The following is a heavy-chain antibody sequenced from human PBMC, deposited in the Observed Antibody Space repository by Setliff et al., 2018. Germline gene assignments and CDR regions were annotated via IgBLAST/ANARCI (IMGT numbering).Heavy chain of an antibody. CDR1: GFTFSAHY. Sequence: PGGSLRLSCAASGFTFSAHYMEWLRQAPGKGLEWVGRIRNKDNSSTKEYAASVKGRFTISRDDSKNSLYLQMNGLNTEDRAVYYCARIRLGGGRVICPPGRYVDVWGKGTTVTVSS. J-gene: IGHJ6*03. V-gene: IGHV3-72*01. CDR2: IRNKDNSSTK. CDR3: ARIRLGGGRVICPPGRYVDV. D-gene: IGHD2-15*01.